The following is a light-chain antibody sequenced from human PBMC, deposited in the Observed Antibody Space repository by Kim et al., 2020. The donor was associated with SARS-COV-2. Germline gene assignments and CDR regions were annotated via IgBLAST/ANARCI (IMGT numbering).Light chain of an antibody. CDR3: QQRGS. J-gene: IGKJ5*01. Sequence: GAMALSPGDRDPLSCRASQGVSNYLAWYQQKPGQAPRLLIYEASKRAAGIPARFSGSGSGTDFTLTISRLEPGDSAVYFCQQRGSFGQGTRLEIK. V-gene: IGKV3-11*01. CDR2: EAS. CDR1: QGVSNY.